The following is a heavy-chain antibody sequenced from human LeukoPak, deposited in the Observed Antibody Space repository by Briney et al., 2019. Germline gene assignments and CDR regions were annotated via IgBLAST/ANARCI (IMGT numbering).Heavy chain of an antibody. CDR3: AKLPSPSYGGKDNDAFDI. Sequence: PGGSLRLSCAASGFTFSSYGMHWVRQAPGKGLEWVAFIRYDGSNKYYADSVKGRFTISRDNSKNTLYLQMNSLRAEDTAVYYCAKLPSPSYGGKDNDAFDIWGQGTMVTVSS. CDR2: IRYDGSNK. V-gene: IGHV3-30*02. J-gene: IGHJ3*02. D-gene: IGHD4-23*01. CDR1: GFTFSSYG.